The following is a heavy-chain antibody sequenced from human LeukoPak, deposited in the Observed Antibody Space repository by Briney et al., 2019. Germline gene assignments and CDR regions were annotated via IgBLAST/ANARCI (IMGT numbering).Heavy chain of an antibody. CDR3: AKDLILVLPAAYDY. D-gene: IGHD2-2*01. CDR2: LSASGGST. J-gene: IGHJ4*02. Sequence: AGGSLRLSCAASGSFSSYVITWGRKAPGRGLEWVSTLSASGGSTYYADSVKGRFTISRDNSKNTLYLQMSSLRAEDTAVYFCAKDLILVLPAAYDYWGQRTLVTVSS. V-gene: IGHV3-23*01. CDR1: GSFSSYV.